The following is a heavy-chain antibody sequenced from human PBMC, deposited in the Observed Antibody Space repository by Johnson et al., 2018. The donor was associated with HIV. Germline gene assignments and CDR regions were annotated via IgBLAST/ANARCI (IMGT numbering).Heavy chain of an antibody. CDR3: AKERGSGWYRDAFDI. D-gene: IGHD6-19*01. Sequence: VKLVESGGGVVRPGGSLRLSCAASGFTFDDYAMSWVRQAPGKGLAWVSGINWKGGTTGYADSVKGRFTISRDNAKNSLYLQMNSLRAEDTAVYYCAKERGSGWYRDAFDIWGQGTMVTVSS. CDR2: INWKGGTT. CDR1: GFTFDDYA. V-gene: IGHV3-20*04. J-gene: IGHJ3*02.